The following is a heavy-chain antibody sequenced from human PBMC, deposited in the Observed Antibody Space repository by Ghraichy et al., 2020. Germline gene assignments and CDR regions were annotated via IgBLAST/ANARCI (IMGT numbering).Heavy chain of an antibody. CDR3: ARRAVEVTSVYYFAMDV. D-gene: IGHD4-11*01. CDR1: GDSISSSTYH. CDR2: VYYVENI. V-gene: IGHV4-39*01. J-gene: IGHJ6*02. Sequence: SETLSLTCNVSGDSISSSTYHWGWIRQPPGKGLEWIGSVYYVENIYYNPSLKSRVTISVDTSKNQFSLNLRSLTAADTAVYYCARRAVEVTSVYYFAMDVWGHGTTVTVSS.